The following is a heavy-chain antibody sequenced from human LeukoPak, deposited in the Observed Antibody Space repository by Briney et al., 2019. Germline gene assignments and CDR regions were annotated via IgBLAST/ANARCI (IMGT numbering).Heavy chain of an antibody. CDR2: ISSNSDNT. Sequence: ASVNVSCKATGYTFTSYGISWVRQAPGQGLEWMGWISSNSDNTNYAQKLQGRVTMTTDTSTSTAYMELRSLRSDDTDLYFCARDWGSIKVIADYWGQGTLVTVSS. D-gene: IGHD7-27*01. CDR1: GYTFTSYG. V-gene: IGHV1-18*01. J-gene: IGHJ4*02. CDR3: ARDWGSIKVIADY.